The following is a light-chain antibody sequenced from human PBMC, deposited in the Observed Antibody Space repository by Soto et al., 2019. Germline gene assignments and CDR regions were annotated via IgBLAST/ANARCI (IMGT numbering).Light chain of an antibody. Sequence: DIHLTQSPSFLSASVRDRVTITCRASQGISSYLAWYQQKPGKAPKLLIYAASTLQSGVPSRFSGRGSGTEFTLTISSLQPEDLATYYCQQLNSYPITFGQGTRLEI. CDR2: AAS. V-gene: IGKV1-9*01. J-gene: IGKJ5*01. CDR3: QQLNSYPIT. CDR1: QGISSY.